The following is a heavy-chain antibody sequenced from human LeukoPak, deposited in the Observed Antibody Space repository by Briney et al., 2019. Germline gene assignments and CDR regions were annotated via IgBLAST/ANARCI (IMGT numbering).Heavy chain of an antibody. Sequence: GGSLRLSCAASGFTFSRSAMDWVHLPPGKGLESVPLMWSDGHNKYYADSMNGRSIVSRDSSNHTLFLQMTSLRADDTDVYYSAWGFFCRLKYFVLGGEGTVVTV. CDR3: AWGFFCRLKYFVL. CDR1: GFTFSRSA. D-gene: IGHD3-9*01. J-gene: IGHJ1*01. CDR2: MWSDGHNK. V-gene: IGHV3-33*07.